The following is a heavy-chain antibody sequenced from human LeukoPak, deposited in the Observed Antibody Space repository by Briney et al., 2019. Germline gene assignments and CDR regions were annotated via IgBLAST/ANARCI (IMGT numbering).Heavy chain of an antibody. J-gene: IGHJ4*02. D-gene: IGHD6-25*01. Sequence: PGGSLRLSCVASGFTFSTYGMHWVRQAPGKGLEWVAVISYDGSNKCYADSVKGRFTISRDNSKNTLYLQMNSLRGEDTAVYSCAKDGPFSIAAAATYSQPDYWGQGTLVTVSS. V-gene: IGHV3-30*18. CDR1: GFTFSTYG. CDR2: ISYDGSNK. CDR3: AKDGPFSIAAAATYSQPDY.